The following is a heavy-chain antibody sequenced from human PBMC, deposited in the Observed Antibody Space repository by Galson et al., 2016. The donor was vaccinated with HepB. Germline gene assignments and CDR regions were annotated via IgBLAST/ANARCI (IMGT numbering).Heavy chain of an antibody. CDR1: GFAFSDYW. CDR3: ARGPTVRSLEWVFDS. D-gene: IGHD3-3*01. V-gene: IGHV3-74*01. CDR2: INNYGMST. J-gene: IGHJ5*01. Sequence: SLRLSCAASGFAFSDYWMHWVRQVPGQGPVWVSRINNYGMSTDYADSVKGRFTISRDNARNTLFLQMNSLRVEDTAVYYCARGPTVRSLEWVFDSWGQGIVVSVSS.